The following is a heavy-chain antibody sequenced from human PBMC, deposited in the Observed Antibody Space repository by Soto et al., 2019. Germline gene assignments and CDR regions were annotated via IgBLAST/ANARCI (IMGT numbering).Heavy chain of an antibody. J-gene: IGHJ4*02. CDR3: ARARGYSYGPLDY. CDR1: GGSITSSNW. CDR2: IYHSGSP. V-gene: IGHV4-4*02. D-gene: IGHD5-18*01. Sequence: QVQLQESGPGLVKPSGTLSLTCAVSGGSITSSNWWSWVRQPPGKGLEWIGEIYHSGSPNYNPSLTMRLTISVDKSNNQFSLKLSSVTAADTAVYYCARARGYSYGPLDYWGQGTLVTVSS.